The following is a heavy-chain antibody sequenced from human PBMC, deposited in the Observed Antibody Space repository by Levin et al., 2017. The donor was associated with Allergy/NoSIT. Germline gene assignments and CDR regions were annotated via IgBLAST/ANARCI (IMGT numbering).Heavy chain of an antibody. D-gene: IGHD3-22*01. Sequence: KVSCKGSGYSFTSYWIGWVRQRPGKGLEWMGIIYPGDSDTRYSPSFQGQVTISADKSISTAYLQWSSLKASDTAMYYCARRGYYYGSSGSIDYWGQGTLVTVSS. V-gene: IGHV5-51*01. J-gene: IGHJ4*02. CDR2: IYPGDSDT. CDR1: GYSFTSYW. CDR3: ARRGYYYGSSGSIDY.